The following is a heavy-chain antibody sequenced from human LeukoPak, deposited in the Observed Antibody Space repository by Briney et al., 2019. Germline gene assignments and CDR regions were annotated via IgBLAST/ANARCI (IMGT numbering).Heavy chain of an antibody. D-gene: IGHD4-17*01. J-gene: IGHJ4*02. CDR1: GFTFSDYY. V-gene: IGHV3-11*04. Sequence: NAGGSLRLSCAASGFTFSDYYMSWIRQAPGKGLEWVSYISSSGSTIYYADSVKGRFTISRDNAKNSLYLQMNSLRAEDTAVYYCAREEDYGYYFDYWGQGTLVTVSS. CDR2: ISSSGSTI. CDR3: AREEDYGYYFDY.